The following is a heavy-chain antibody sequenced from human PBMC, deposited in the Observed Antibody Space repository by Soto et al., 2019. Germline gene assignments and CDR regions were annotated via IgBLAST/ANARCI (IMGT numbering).Heavy chain of an antibody. CDR1: SGSISSSNW. CDR2: IYHSGST. CDR3: ARERELYYDYIWGSYRYSRDAFDI. V-gene: IGHV4-4*02. D-gene: IGHD3-16*02. J-gene: IGHJ3*02. Sequence: QVQLQESGPGLVKPSGTLSLTCAVSSGSISSSNWWSWVRQPPGKGLEWIGEIYHSGSTNYNPSLKSRVTISVDKSKNQFSLKLSSVTAADTAVYYCARERELYYDYIWGSYRYSRDAFDIWGQGTMVTVSS.